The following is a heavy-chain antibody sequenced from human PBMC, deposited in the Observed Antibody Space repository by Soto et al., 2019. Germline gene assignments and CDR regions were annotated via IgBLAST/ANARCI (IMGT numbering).Heavy chain of an antibody. CDR3: ARAEYAADGLDY. D-gene: IGHD6-25*01. CDR2: MSFDGSNK. CDR1: GFTFSTYA. V-gene: IGHV3-30-3*01. J-gene: IGHJ4*02. Sequence: QVQLVESGGGVVQPGRSLRLSCAASGFTFSTYALHWVRQAPGKGLEWVAVMSFDGSNKYYADSVKGRFTISRDNSKNTLYLQMISLRAYDTAVYYCARAEYAADGLDYWGQGTLVTVSS.